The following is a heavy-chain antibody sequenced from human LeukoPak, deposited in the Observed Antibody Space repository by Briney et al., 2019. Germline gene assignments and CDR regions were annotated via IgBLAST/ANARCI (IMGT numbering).Heavy chain of an antibody. D-gene: IGHD3-22*01. CDR3: AKGSTYYYDSSGYYYVDY. CDR1: GFTFNSYA. Sequence: TGGSLRLSCAASGFTFNSYAMSWVRQAPGKGLEWVSAISGSGGSTYYADSVKGRFTISRDNSKNTLYLQMNSLRAEDTAVYYCAKGSTYYYDSSGYYYVDYWGQGTLVTVSS. J-gene: IGHJ4*02. CDR2: ISGSGGST. V-gene: IGHV3-23*01.